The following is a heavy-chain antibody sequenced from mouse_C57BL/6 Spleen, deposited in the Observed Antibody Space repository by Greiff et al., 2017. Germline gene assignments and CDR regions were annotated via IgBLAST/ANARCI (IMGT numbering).Heavy chain of an antibody. V-gene: IGHV5-15*01. CDR1: GFTFSDYG. D-gene: IGHD2-4*01. CDR3: AIYYDYDGFAY. J-gene: IGHJ3*01. Sequence: EVHLVESGGGLVQPGGSLKLSCAASGFTFSDYGMAWVRQAPRKGPEWVAFISNLAYSIYYADTVTGRFTISRENAKNTLYLEMSSLRSEDTAMYYCAIYYDYDGFAYWGQGTLVTVSA. CDR2: ISNLAYSI.